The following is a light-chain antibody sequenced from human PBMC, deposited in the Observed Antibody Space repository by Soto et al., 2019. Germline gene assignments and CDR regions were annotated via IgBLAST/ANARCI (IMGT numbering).Light chain of an antibody. CDR3: AAWDDSLNGVI. Sequence: QSVLTQPPSASGTPGQRITISCSGSSSNIGSHTVNWHQQVPGTAPKLLIYSNNERPSGVPDRFSGSKSGTSASLAISGLQSGDEADYYCAAWDDSLNGVIFGGGTKLTFL. CDR2: SNN. V-gene: IGLV1-44*01. CDR1: SSNIGSHT. J-gene: IGLJ2*01.